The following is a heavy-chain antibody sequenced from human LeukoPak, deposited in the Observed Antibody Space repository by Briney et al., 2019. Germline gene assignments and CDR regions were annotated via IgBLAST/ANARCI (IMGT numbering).Heavy chain of an antibody. CDR2: VNHSGHT. V-gene: IGHV4-34*01. J-gene: IGHJ4*02. Sequence: GSLRLSCAASGFTFSSCAMSWIRQPPGKGLEWIGEVNHSGHTTDNPSLKSRVTISVDTSKNQFSLKLSSVTAADTAVYYCARGPNSTHYYDSSGYKHYFDYWGQGTLVTVSS. CDR3: ARGPNSTHYYDSSGYKHYFDY. D-gene: IGHD3-22*01. CDR1: GFTFSSCA.